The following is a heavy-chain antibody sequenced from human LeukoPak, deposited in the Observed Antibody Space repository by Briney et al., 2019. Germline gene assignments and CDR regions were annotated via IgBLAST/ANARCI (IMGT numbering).Heavy chain of an antibody. V-gene: IGHV4-59*01. D-gene: IGHD6-13*01. CDR1: GGSISSYY. CDR3: ARGVYIAAAQYAY. J-gene: IGHJ4*02. Sequence: SETLSLTCTVSGGSISSYYWSWIRQPPGKGLEWIGYIYYSGTTNYNPSLKSRVTISVDTSKNQFSLKLSSVTAADTAVYYCARGVYIAAAQYAYWGQGTPVTVSS. CDR2: IYYSGTT.